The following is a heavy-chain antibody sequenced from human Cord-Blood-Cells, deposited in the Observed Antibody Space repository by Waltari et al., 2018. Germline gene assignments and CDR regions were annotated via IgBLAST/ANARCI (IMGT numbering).Heavy chain of an antibody. CDR1: GGSFSGYY. Sequence: QVQLQQWGAGLLKPSETLSLTCAVYGGSFSGYYWSWIPPPPGQGLGWIGEINHSGSTNYNPSLKSRVTISVDTSKNQFSLKLSSVTAADTAVYYCARGSPMITFGGVIADLYYFDYWGQGTLVTVSS. V-gene: IGHV4-34*01. CDR2: INHSGST. J-gene: IGHJ4*02. CDR3: ARGSPMITFGGVIADLYYFDY. D-gene: IGHD3-16*02.